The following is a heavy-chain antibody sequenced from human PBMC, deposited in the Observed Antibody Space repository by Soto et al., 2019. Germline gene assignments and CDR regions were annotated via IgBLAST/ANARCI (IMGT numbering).Heavy chain of an antibody. CDR1: GFIFSSYW. Sequence: EVHLVASGGGLVQPGGSLSLSCAASGFIFSSYWMTWVRQAPGKGLEWVANIDQDGSEKWYLDSVKGRFTISRDNAKNSLYLQMNRLRAEDTAVYYCARDLGRLQFHEYWGQGTLVTVSS. D-gene: IGHD4-4*01. J-gene: IGHJ4*02. CDR3: ARDLGRLQFHEY. CDR2: IDQDGSEK. V-gene: IGHV3-7*05.